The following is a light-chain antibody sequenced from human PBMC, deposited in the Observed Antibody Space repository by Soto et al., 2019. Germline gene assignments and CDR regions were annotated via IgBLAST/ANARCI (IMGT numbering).Light chain of an antibody. CDR3: QHYDNLPPLT. V-gene: IGKV1-33*01. Sequence: DIQMTQSPSSLSASVGDRVTITCQASQDISNYLNWYQQKPGKAPKLLIYDASNLKTGVPSRFSGGGSRTDFTITISSLQPEDIATYYCQHYDNLPPLTFGGGTTVEIK. J-gene: IGKJ4*01. CDR2: DAS. CDR1: QDISNY.